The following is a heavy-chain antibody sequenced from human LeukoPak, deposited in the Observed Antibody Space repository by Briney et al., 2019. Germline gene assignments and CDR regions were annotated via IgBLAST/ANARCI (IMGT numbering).Heavy chain of an antibody. CDR2: INPNSGGT. V-gene: IGHV1-2*02. Sequence: ASVKVSCKASGYTFTGYYMHWVRQAPGQGLEWMGWINPNSGGTNYAQKFQGRVTMTSDTSISTAYMELSRLRSDDTAVYYCARYSGGQWLDLDYWGQGTLVTVSS. CDR3: ARYSGGQWLDLDY. D-gene: IGHD6-19*01. J-gene: IGHJ4*02. CDR1: GYTFTGYY.